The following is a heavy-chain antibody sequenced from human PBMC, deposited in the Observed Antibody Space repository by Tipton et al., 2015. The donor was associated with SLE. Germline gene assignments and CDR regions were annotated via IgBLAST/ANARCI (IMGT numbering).Heavy chain of an antibody. CDR1: GFTFSSYW. CDR3: ARAGRSWSDYYYYCGMDV. V-gene: IGHV3-7*01. D-gene: IGHD6-13*01. J-gene: IGHJ6*02. Sequence: SLRLSCAASGFTFSSYWMSWVRQAPGKGLEWVANIKQDGSEKYYVDSVKGRFTISRDNAKNSLYLQMNSLRAEDTAVYYCARAGRSWSDYYYYCGMDVWGQGTPVPVSS. CDR2: IKQDGSEK.